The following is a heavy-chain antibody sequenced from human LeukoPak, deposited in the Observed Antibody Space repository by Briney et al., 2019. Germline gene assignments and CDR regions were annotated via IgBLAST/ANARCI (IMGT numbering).Heavy chain of an antibody. J-gene: IGHJ4*02. D-gene: IGHD1-14*01. CDR3: ARGVEPLAANTLAY. CDR1: GFTVITND. Sequence: GGSLRLSCAASGFTVITNDTTWVRQAPGKGLEWVSVLYSDGNTKYADSVQGRFTISRDNSKNTLYLEMNSLSPDDTAVYYCARGVEPLAANTLAYWGQGTLVTVSS. CDR2: LYSDGNT. V-gene: IGHV3-53*01.